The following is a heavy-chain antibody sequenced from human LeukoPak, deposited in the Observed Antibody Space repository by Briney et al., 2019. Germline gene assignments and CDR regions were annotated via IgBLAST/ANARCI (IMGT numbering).Heavy chain of an antibody. CDR1: GFTVSSNY. CDR2: IYSGGST. V-gene: IGHV3-66*01. CDR3: ASGVGATEIDAFDI. D-gene: IGHD1-26*01. J-gene: IGHJ3*02. Sequence: GGSLRLACAASGFTVSSNYMSWVRQAPGKGLEWVSVIYSGGSTYYADSVKGRFTISRDNSKNTLYLQMNSLRAEDTAVYYCASGVGATEIDAFDIWGQGTIVTVTS.